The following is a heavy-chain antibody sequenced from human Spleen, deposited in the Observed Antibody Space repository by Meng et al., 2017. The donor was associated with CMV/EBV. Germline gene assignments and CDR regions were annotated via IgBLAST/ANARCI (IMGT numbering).Heavy chain of an antibody. CDR1: GYSFTSYW. V-gene: IGHV5-51*01. D-gene: IGHD6-13*01. Sequence: GESLKISCKGSGYSFTSYWIGWVRQIPGKGLEWMGIIYPGDSDTRYSQSFQGQVTISADKSISTAYLQWSSLKASDTAMYYCARQGGIAAAGTQYGMDVWGQGTTVTVSS. J-gene: IGHJ6*02. CDR3: ARQGGIAAAGTQYGMDV. CDR2: IYPGDSDT.